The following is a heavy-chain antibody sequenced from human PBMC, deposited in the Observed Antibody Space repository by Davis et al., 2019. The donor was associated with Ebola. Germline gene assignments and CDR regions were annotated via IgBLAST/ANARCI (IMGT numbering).Heavy chain of an antibody. J-gene: IGHJ6*03. CDR2: IRPDGSEE. Sequence: GESLKISCAASGFTFNNYGLHWVRQAPGKGLEWVANIRPDGSEEQYADSLKGRITISRDNTKNSLFLQMSSLRHEDTAVYYCGRGGRWYDIMTEASVMDVWGKGTTVTVSS. CDR1: GFTFNNYG. D-gene: IGHD3-9*01. CDR3: GRGGRWYDIMTEASVMDV. V-gene: IGHV3-7*01.